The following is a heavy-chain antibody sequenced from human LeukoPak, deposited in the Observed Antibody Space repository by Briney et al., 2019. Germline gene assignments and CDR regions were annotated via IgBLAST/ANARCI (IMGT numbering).Heavy chain of an antibody. V-gene: IGHV4-39*07. CDR3: ASRKLGNDY. D-gene: IGHD7-27*01. Sequence: PSETLSLTCTVSGDSISSSSSYWGWIRQPPGEGLEWIGSIYYSGSTYYNTSLKSRVTISVDTSKNQFSLRLNSVTAADTAVYYCASRKLGNDYWGQGTLVTVSS. CDR1: GDSISSSSSY. CDR2: IYYSGST. J-gene: IGHJ4*02.